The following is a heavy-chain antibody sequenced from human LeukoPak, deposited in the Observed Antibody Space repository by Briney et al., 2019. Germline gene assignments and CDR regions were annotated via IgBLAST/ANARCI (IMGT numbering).Heavy chain of an antibody. D-gene: IGHD1-26*01. CDR1: GFTFSNYG. Sequence: GGSLRLSCAASGFTFSNYGMHWVRQAPGKGLEWVSVISYGGSNKYYADSVKGRFTISRDNSKNTLYLQMNSLRAEDTAVYYCERDGGTCIVGASGGREVWGQGTTVPVS. V-gene: IGHV3-30*03. J-gene: IGHJ6*02. CDR3: ERDGGTCIVGASGGREV. CDR2: ISYGGSNK.